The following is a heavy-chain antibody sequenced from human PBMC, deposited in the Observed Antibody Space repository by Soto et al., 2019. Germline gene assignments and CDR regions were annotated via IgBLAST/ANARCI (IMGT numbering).Heavy chain of an antibody. J-gene: IGHJ4*02. V-gene: IGHV5-51*01. CDR1: GYRFTSYC. Sequence: GNYLKISCTGSGYRFTSYCIGCVRPMPGKGLEWMGIIYPGDSDTRYSPSFQGQVTISADKSISTAYLQWSSLKASDTAMYYCARPVTEGMATLYFDYWGQGTLVTVS. CDR2: IYPGDSDT. CDR3: ARPVTEGMATLYFDY. D-gene: IGHD5-12*01.